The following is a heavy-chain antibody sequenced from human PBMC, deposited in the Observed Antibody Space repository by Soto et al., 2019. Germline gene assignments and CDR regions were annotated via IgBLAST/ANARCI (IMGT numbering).Heavy chain of an antibody. CDR2: ISWDGGST. V-gene: IGHV3-43*01. D-gene: IGHD3-22*01. J-gene: IGHJ3*02. CDR1: RFTFDDYT. CDR3: ARVGYDDSSGYPAGAFEI. Sequence: GGSLRLSCAASRFTFDDYTMHWVRHAPGKGLEWVSLISWDGGSTYYADSVKGRFTISRDNSKNSLYLQMNSLRTEDTALYYCARVGYDDSSGYPAGAFEIWGQGTMVTV.